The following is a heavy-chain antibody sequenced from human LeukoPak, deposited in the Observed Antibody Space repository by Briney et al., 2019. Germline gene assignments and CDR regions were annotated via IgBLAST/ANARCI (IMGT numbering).Heavy chain of an antibody. D-gene: IGHD5-18*01. CDR2: IYCSGST. CDR3: ARDRSRLRGYSYGYYYYMDV. V-gene: IGHV4-59*12. J-gene: IGHJ6*03. CDR1: GGSISSYY. Sequence: SETLSLTCTVSGGSISSYYWSWIRQPPGKGLEWIGYIYCSGSTNYNPSLKSRVTISVDTSKNQFSLKLSSVTAADTAVYYCARDRSRLRGYSYGYYYYMDVWGKGTTVTVSS.